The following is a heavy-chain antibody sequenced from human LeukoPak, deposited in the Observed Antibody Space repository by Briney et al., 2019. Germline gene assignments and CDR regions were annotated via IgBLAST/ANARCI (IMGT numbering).Heavy chain of an antibody. D-gene: IGHD3-22*01. CDR3: AKKGYYDGSGYYMYYFDH. V-gene: IGHV3-23*01. J-gene: IGHJ4*02. CDR2: ISVSGADT. CDR1: GFTLTNYV. Sequence: GGSLRHSCAASGFTLTNYVMTWVRQAPGKGLEWVSGISVSGADTYYADSVKGRFTISRDNSKNTLYLQMNSLRAEDTAVYYCAKKGYYDGSGYYMYYFDHWGQGTLVTVSS.